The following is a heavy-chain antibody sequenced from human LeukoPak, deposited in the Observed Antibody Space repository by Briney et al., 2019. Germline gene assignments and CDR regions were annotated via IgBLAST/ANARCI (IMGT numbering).Heavy chain of an antibody. CDR2: IWYDGSNK. CDR1: GFTFSSYG. J-gene: IGHJ4*02. Sequence: PGRSLRLSCAASGFTFSSYGMHWVRQAPGKGLEWVAVIWYDGSNKYYADSVKGRFTISRDNSKNTLYLQMNSLRAEDTAVYYCARDRGYSSSWFDYWGQGTLVTVSS. D-gene: IGHD6-13*01. CDR3: ARDRGYSSSWFDY. V-gene: IGHV3-33*01.